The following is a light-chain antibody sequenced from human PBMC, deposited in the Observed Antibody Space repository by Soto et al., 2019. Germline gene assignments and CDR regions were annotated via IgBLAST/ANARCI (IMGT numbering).Light chain of an antibody. J-gene: IGKJ1*01. Sequence: DIQMTQSPSTLSASVGDRVTITCRASQSISNWLAWYQQKPGKAPHLLIHQASRLESGVPSRFSGSGSGTEFTLTISSLQPDDFATYYCQQYNSYSRKFGQGTKVEIK. CDR1: QSISNW. CDR3: QQYNSYSRK. CDR2: QAS. V-gene: IGKV1-5*03.